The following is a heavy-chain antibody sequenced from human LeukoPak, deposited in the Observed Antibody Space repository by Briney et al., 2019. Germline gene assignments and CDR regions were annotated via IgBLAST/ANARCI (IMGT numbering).Heavy chain of an antibody. CDR1: GDSVSSNSAA. V-gene: IGHV6-1*01. D-gene: IGHD3-22*01. CDR3: ARDLYYYDSSGSLDY. J-gene: IGHJ4*02. CDR2: TYYRSKWYN. Sequence: SQTLSLTCAISGDSVSSNSAAWNCIRQSPSRGLECLGRTYYRSKWYNDYAVSVKSRITINPDTSKNQFSLQLNSVTPEDTAVYYCARDLYYYDSSGSLDYWGQGTLVTVSS.